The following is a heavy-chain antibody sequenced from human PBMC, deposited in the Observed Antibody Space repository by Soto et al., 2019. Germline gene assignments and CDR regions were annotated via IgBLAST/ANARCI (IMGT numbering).Heavy chain of an antibody. J-gene: IGHJ6*02. CDR2: VNHTGST. Sequence: SETLSLTCAVYGASFSGYYWSWIRQPPGKGLEWIGEVNHTGSTNYNPSLKSRVTISVDTSKNQFSLKLSSVTAADTAVYYCARLRAAGLSQIIAAAGSRYYYYYGMDVWGQGTTVTVSS. V-gene: IGHV4-34*01. CDR3: ARLRAAGLSQIIAAAGSRYYYYYGMDV. D-gene: IGHD6-13*01. CDR1: GASFSGYY.